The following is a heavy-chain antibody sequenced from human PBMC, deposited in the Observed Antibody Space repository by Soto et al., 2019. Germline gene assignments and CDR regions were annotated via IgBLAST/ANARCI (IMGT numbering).Heavy chain of an antibody. CDR3: ARGANTVAGGYYYYYGMDV. CDR1: GYTLTGYY. Sequence: QVQLVQSGAEVKKPGASVKVSCKASGYTLTGYYMHWVRQAPGQGLEWMGWINPNSGGTNYAKKFQGWVTMTRDTSISTAYMELSRLRSDDTAVYYCARGANTVAGGYYYYYGMDVWGQGTTVTVSS. V-gene: IGHV1-2*04. D-gene: IGHD6-19*01. CDR2: INPNSGGT. J-gene: IGHJ6*02.